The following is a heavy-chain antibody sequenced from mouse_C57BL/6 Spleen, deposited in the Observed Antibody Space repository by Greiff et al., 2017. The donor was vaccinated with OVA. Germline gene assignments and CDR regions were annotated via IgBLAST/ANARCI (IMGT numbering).Heavy chain of an antibody. D-gene: IGHD1-1*01. V-gene: IGHV1-55*01. Sequence: QVQLQQPGAELVKPGASVKMSCKASGYTFTSYWITWVKQRPGQGLEWIGDIYPGSGSPNYNEKFKSKATLTVATSSSTAYMQLSSLTSEDYAVYYCARGDTTVVASYYFDYWGQGTTLTVSS. J-gene: IGHJ2*01. CDR1: GYTFTSYW. CDR3: ARGDTTVVASYYFDY. CDR2: IYPGSGSP.